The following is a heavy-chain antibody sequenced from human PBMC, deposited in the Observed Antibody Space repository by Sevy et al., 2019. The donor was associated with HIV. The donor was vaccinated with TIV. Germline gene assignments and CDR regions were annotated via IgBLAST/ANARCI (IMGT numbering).Heavy chain of an antibody. J-gene: IGHJ6*02. D-gene: IGHD6-19*01. CDR2: IKQDGSEK. Sequence: GGSLRLSCAASGFTFSSYWMSWVRQAPGKGLEWVANIKQDGSEKYYVDSVKGRFTISRDNAKNSLYLQMNSLRAEDTAVYYCARDRPYSSGWYDYYYGMDVWGQGTTVTVSS. CDR3: ARDRPYSSGWYDYYYGMDV. CDR1: GFTFSSYW. V-gene: IGHV3-7*01.